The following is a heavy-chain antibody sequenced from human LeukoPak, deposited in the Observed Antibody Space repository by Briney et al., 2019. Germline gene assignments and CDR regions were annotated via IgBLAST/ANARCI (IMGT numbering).Heavy chain of an antibody. CDR3: AKDLVVPAAIYWFDP. CDR2: ISGSGGST. CDR1: GFTFSSYA. J-gene: IGHJ5*02. V-gene: IGHV3-23*01. Sequence: GALRLSCAASGFTFSSYAMSWVRQAPGKGLEWVSAISGSGGSTYYADSVKGRFTISRDNSKNTLYLQMNSLRAEDTAVYYCAKDLVVPAAIYWFDPWGQGTLVTVSS. D-gene: IGHD2-2*01.